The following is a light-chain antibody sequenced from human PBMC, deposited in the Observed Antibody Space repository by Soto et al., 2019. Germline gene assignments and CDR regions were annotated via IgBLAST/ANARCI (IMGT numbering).Light chain of an antibody. Sequence: DLQVTQSPPSLSAAVGDRVTISCRASQTLITYLNWYQHKPWKAPKLLVYSASTLQSGVPSRFRGSGSCTDFTLTISSLQPGDFATYYGQQSYSTPFTFGQGRRLEIK. CDR2: SAS. V-gene: IGKV1-39*01. CDR1: QTLITY. CDR3: QQSYSTPFT. J-gene: IGKJ5*01.